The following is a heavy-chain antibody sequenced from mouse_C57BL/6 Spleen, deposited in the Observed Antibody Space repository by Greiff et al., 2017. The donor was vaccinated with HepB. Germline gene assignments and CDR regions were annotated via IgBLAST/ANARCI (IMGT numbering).Heavy chain of an antibody. CDR3: ARWGFLGY. CDR1: CYAFSSSW. Sequence: VQLQQSGPELVKPGASVKISCKASCYAFSSSWMNWVKQRPGKGLEWIGRIYPGDGDTNYNGKFKGKATLTADKSSSTAYMQLSSLTSEDSAVYFCARWGFLGYWGQGTTLTVSS. V-gene: IGHV1-82*01. CDR2: IYPGDGDT. J-gene: IGHJ2*01.